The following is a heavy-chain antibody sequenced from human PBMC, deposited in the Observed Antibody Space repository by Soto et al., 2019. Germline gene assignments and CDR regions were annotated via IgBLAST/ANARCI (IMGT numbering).Heavy chain of an antibody. Sequence: GEPLKISCKASGYIFIDYWIDWVRQMPGKGLEWMGIVYPRDSDTRYSPSFQGQVTISADRSTGTAFLQWRSLKASDTALYYCARPPLPGYSIHFNSWGQGTLVTVSS. CDR1: GYIFIDYW. D-gene: IGHD2-15*01. CDR3: ARPPLPGYSIHFNS. CDR2: VYPRDSDT. J-gene: IGHJ4*02. V-gene: IGHV5-51*01.